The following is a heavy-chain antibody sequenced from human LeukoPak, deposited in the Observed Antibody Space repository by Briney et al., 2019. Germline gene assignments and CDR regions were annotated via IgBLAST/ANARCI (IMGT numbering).Heavy chain of an antibody. Sequence: GGSLRLSCAASGFTFSSYGMHWVRQAPGKGLEWVAVISYDGSNKYYADSVKGRFTTSRDNSKNSLFLQMNSLRAEDTAVYYCSRVDENGYNFAWGQGTLVTVSS. CDR2: ISYDGSNK. V-gene: IGHV3-30*03. CDR3: SRVDENGYNFA. CDR1: GFTFSSYG. J-gene: IGHJ5*02. D-gene: IGHD5-24*01.